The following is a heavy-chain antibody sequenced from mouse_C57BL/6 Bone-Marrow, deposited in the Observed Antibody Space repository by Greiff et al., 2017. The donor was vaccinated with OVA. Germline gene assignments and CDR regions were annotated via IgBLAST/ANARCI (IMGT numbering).Heavy chain of an antibody. V-gene: IGHV1-42*01. Sequence: EVKLQESGPELVKPGASVKISCKASGYSFTGYYMNWVKQSPEKSLEWIGEINPSTGGTTYNQKFKAKATLTVDKSSSTAYMQLKSLTSEDSAVYYCAREGGVVAYYFDYWGQGTTLTVSS. CDR1: GYSFTGYY. D-gene: IGHD1-1*01. CDR2: INPSTGGT. CDR3: AREGGVVAYYFDY. J-gene: IGHJ2*01.